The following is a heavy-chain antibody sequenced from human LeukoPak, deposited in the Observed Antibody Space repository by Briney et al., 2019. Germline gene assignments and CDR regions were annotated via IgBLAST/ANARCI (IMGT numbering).Heavy chain of an antibody. J-gene: IGHJ4*02. V-gene: IGHV3-9*01. CDR3: ASSSGYYYSFDY. Sequence: AGGSLRLSCAASGFTFDDYAMHWVRQAPGKGLEWVSGISWNSGSIGYADSVKGRFTISRDNAKNSLYLQMNSLRAEDTALYYCASSSGYYYSFDYWGQGTLVTVSS. CDR2: ISWNSGSI. CDR1: GFTFDDYA. D-gene: IGHD3-22*01.